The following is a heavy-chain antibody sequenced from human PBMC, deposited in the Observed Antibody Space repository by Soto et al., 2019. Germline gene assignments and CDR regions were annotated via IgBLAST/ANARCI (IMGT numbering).Heavy chain of an antibody. D-gene: IGHD2-21*02. Sequence: LRLSCAASGFTFSSYAMSWVRQHPGKGLEWIGYIYYSGSTYYNPSLKSRVTISVDTSKNQFSLKLSSVTAADTAVYYCAREASDCGGDCLGGMDGWGQGNTVTVAS. CDR1: GFTFSSYA. V-gene: IGHV4-31*02. CDR3: AREASDCGGDCLGGMDG. CDR2: IYYSGST. J-gene: IGHJ6*02.